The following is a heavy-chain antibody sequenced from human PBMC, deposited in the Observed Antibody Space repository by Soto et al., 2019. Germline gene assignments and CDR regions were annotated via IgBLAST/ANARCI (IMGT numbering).Heavy chain of an antibody. CDR1: GFIFENYA. Sequence: EVQLVDSGGGLVQPGRSLRLSCAGSGFIFENYAMHWVRQAPGKGLEWVSGISWNGGTIGYADSVKGRFTISRDNAKKSLYLQMNSLRDDDTALYYCAKAPHYYDSGSYQQPPDSWGQGTQVTVSS. CDR2: ISWNGGTI. CDR3: AKAPHYYDSGSYQQPPDS. D-gene: IGHD3-22*01. J-gene: IGHJ5*01. V-gene: IGHV3-9*01.